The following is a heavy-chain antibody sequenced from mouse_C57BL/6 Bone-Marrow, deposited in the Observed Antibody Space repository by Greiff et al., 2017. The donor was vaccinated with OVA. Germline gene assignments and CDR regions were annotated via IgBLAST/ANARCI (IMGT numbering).Heavy chain of an antibody. CDR3: ARRYYGTWYFDV. CDR1: GYSFTDYN. Sequence: LVESGPELVKPGASVKISCKASGYSFTDYNMNWVKQSNGKSLEWIVVINPNYGTTSYNQKFKGKATLTVDQSSSTAYMQLNSLTSEDSAVYYCARRYYGTWYFDVWGTGTTVTVSS. V-gene: IGHV1-39*01. J-gene: IGHJ1*03. CDR2: INPNYGTT. D-gene: IGHD1-1*01.